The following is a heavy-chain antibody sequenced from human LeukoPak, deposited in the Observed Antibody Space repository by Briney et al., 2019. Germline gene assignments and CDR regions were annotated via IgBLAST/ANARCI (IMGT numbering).Heavy chain of an antibody. CDR1: GITFSNYA. CDR2: IGSSGTIT. D-gene: IGHD1-26*01. V-gene: IGHV3-23*01. CDR3: AGRGTI. Sequence: GGSLRLSCAASGITFSNYAMSWVRQAPGKGPEWVSAIGSSGTITYYADPVKGRFTVSRDNSKNTLYLQMNSLRVEDTATYYCAGRGTIWGRGTMVTVSS. J-gene: IGHJ3*02.